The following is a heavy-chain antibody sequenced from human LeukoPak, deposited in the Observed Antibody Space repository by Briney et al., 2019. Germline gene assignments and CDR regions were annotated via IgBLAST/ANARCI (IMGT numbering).Heavy chain of an antibody. J-gene: IGHJ5*02. CDR2: ISSSSSYI. CDR3: ARGRGELLSYNWFDP. D-gene: IGHD1-26*01. V-gene: IGHV3-21*01. Sequence: GGSLRLSCAASGFTFSSYSMNWVRQAPGKGLEWVSSISSSSSYIYYADSVKGRFTISRDNAKNSLYLQMNSLRAEDTAVYYCARGRGELLSYNWFDPRGQGTLVTVSS. CDR1: GFTFSSYS.